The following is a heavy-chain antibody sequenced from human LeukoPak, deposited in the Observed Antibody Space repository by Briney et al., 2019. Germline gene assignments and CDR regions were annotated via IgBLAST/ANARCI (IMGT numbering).Heavy chain of an antibody. D-gene: IGHD6-13*01. CDR3: AREDSSTFDY. CDR2: ISYDGSNK. J-gene: IGHJ4*02. CDR1: GFTFSSYA. V-gene: IGHV3-30-3*01. Sequence: GGSLRLSCAASGFTFSSYAMHWVRQAPGKGLEGVAVISYDGSNKYYADSVKGRFTISRDNSKNTLYLQMNSLRAEDTAVYYCAREDSSTFDYWGQGTLVTVSS.